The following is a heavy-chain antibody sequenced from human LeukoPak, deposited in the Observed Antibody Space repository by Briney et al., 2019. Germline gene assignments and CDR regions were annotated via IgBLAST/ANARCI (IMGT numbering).Heavy chain of an antibody. Sequence: APVKVSCKVSGYTLTDLSMHWVRQAPGKGLEWMGGFDPEDGETIYAQKFQDRVTMTEDTSTDTAYMELSSLRSEDTAVYYCATSTDYYDSSGYLRALDYWGQGTLVTVSS. V-gene: IGHV1-24*01. CDR3: ATSTDYYDSSGYLRALDY. D-gene: IGHD3-22*01. J-gene: IGHJ4*02. CDR1: GYTLTDLS. CDR2: FDPEDGET.